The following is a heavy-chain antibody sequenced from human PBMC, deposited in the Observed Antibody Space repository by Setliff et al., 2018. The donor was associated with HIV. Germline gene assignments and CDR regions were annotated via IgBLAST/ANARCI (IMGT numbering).Heavy chain of an antibody. Sequence: PGGSLRLSCAASGFTFDDYGMTWVRQRPGKGLEWVSGINWNGGSTDYADSVKGRFTTSRDNAKNSLHLQMNSLRAEDTALYYCAREAYDVLTPHAHIDYWGQGTLVTVSS. CDR2: INWNGGST. CDR3: AREAYDVLTPHAHIDY. CDR1: GFTFDDYG. V-gene: IGHV3-20*04. J-gene: IGHJ4*02. D-gene: IGHD3-9*01.